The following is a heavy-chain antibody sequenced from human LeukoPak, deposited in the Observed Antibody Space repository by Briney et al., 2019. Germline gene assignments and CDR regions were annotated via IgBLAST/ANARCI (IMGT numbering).Heavy chain of an antibody. V-gene: IGHV1-2*02. CDR1: GNTFTGYY. CDR3: ARDVGVYCSSTSCSDY. Sequence: ASVKVSCKASGNTFTGYYMHWVRQAPGQGLEWMGWINPNSGGTNYAQKFQGRVTMTRDTSISTAYMELSRLRSDDTAVYYCARDVGVYCSSTSCSDYWGQGTLVTVSS. J-gene: IGHJ4*02. CDR2: INPNSGGT. D-gene: IGHD2-2*01.